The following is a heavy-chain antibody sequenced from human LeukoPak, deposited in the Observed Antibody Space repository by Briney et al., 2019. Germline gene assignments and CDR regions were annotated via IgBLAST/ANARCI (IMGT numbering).Heavy chain of an antibody. Sequence: PGGSLRLSCEVSGFTVSTNYMSWVRQAPGKGLEWVSIIHWDGSTYYAGSVKGRFTISRDNSKNTLYLQMNSLRAEDTAVYYCARVAVAGSDYGMDVWGQGTTVTVSS. CDR2: IHWDGST. CDR3: ARVAVAGSDYGMDV. CDR1: GFTVSTNY. J-gene: IGHJ6*02. V-gene: IGHV3-53*01. D-gene: IGHD6-19*01.